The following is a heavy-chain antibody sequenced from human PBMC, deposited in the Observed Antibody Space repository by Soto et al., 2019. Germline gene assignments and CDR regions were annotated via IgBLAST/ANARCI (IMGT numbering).Heavy chain of an antibody. D-gene: IGHD5-12*01. Sequence: QVQLVQSGAEVRQPASSVKVSCKTSGGTFSSYAISWVRQAPGQGLEWMGGIVPIVDTSTYAQKSQGRGTITADESTSTAYMELSSLRSDDTAIYYCVRVVAIPGYPDNWGQGTLVTVSS. V-gene: IGHV1-69*12. CDR3: VRVVAIPGYPDN. CDR2: IVPIVDTS. J-gene: IGHJ4*02. CDR1: GGTFSSYA.